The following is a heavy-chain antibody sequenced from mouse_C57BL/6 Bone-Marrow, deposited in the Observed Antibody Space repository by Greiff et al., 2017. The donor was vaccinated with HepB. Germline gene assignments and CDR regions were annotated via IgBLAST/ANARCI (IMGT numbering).Heavy chain of an antibody. V-gene: IGHV1-50*01. J-gene: IGHJ1*03. D-gene: IGHD1-1*01. Sequence: VQLQQPGAELVKPGASVKLSCKASGYTFTSYWMQWVKQRPGQGLEWIGEIDPSDSYTNYNQKFKGKATLTVDKSSSTAYMQLSSLTSEDSAVYYCAREYYGSSGDWYFDVWGTGTTVTVSS. CDR2: IDPSDSYT. CDR3: AREYYGSSGDWYFDV. CDR1: GYTFTSYW.